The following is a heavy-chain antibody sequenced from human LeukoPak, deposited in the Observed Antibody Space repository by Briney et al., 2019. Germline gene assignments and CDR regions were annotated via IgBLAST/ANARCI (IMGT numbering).Heavy chain of an antibody. J-gene: IGHJ4*02. D-gene: IGHD2-21*02. V-gene: IGHV3-43*01. Sequence: GGSLRLSCAASGFTFNRFTLHWVRQAPGKGLEWVSLIGRKSVVTSYADSVRGRFTISRDNRKQSLFLQMDSLRTEDTALYYCAEEYDCNGDCYTALDSWGQGTLVTVS. CDR1: GFTFNRFT. CDR2: IGRKSVVT. CDR3: AEEYDCNGDCYTALDS.